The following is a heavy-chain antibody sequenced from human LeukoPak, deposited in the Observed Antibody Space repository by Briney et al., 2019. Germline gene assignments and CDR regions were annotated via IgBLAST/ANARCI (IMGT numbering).Heavy chain of an antibody. D-gene: IGHD2-15*01. V-gene: IGHV3-23*01. CDR2: ISGSGGST. CDR3: AKWRVYCSGGSCPLDAFDI. J-gene: IGHJ3*02. Sequence: PGGSLRLSCAASGFTFSSYAMSWVRQAPGKGLEWVSAISGSGGSTYYADSVKGRFTISGDNSKNTLYLQMNSLRAEDTAVYYCAKWRVYCSGGSCPLDAFDIWGQGTMVTVSS. CDR1: GFTFSSYA.